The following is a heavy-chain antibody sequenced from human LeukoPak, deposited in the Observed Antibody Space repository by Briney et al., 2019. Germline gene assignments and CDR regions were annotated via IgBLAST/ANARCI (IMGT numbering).Heavy chain of an antibody. V-gene: IGHV4-59*01. J-gene: IGHJ5*02. Sequence: SETLSLTCTVSGGSISSYYWSWIRQPPGKRLEWIGYIYYRGSTNYNPSLKSRVTISVDTSKNQFSLKLSSVTAADTAVYYCARDGDYWSGFPAAGRWFDPRGQGTLVTVSS. CDR1: GGSISSYY. D-gene: IGHD3-3*01. CDR3: ARDGDYWSGFPAAGRWFDP. CDR2: IYYRGST.